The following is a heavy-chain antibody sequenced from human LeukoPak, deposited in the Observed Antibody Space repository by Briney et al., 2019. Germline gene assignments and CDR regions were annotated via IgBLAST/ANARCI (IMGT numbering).Heavy chain of an antibody. D-gene: IGHD1-14*01. Sequence: GGSLRLSCAASGFTFSSYAMSWVRQAPGKGLEWVSVISGSGTNTYYADSVKGRFTISRDNSKNTLYLQMNSLRAEDTALYYCAKPARTDYVDYWGQGTLVTVSS. CDR1: GFTFSSYA. CDR3: AKPARTDYVDY. J-gene: IGHJ4*02. V-gene: IGHV3-23*01. CDR2: ISGSGTNT.